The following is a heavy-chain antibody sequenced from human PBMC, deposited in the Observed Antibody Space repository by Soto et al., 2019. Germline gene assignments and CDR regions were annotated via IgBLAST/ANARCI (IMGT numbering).Heavy chain of an antibody. Sequence: GGSLRLSCAASGFTFSSYSMNWVRQAPGKGLEWVSSISSSSSYIYYADSVKGRFTISRDNAKNSLYLQMNSLRAEDTAVYYCARGHSSSWLGYMDVWGKGTTVTVSS. CDR1: GFTFSSYS. CDR2: ISSSSSYI. V-gene: IGHV3-21*01. J-gene: IGHJ6*03. CDR3: ARGHSSSWLGYMDV. D-gene: IGHD6-13*01.